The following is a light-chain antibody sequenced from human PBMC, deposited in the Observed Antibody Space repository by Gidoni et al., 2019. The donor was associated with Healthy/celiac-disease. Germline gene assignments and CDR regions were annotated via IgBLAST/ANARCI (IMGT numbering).Light chain of an antibody. V-gene: IGLV1-44*01. Sequence: QSVLTQPPSASGTPGQRVTISCSGSSSNIGSTTVNWYQQLPGTAPKPLIYSNNQRPSGGPDRFSGSKSGTSASLAISGLQSEDEADYYCAAWDDSLNGLYVFGTGTKVTVL. J-gene: IGLJ1*01. CDR2: SNN. CDR1: SSNIGSTT. CDR3: AAWDDSLNGLYV.